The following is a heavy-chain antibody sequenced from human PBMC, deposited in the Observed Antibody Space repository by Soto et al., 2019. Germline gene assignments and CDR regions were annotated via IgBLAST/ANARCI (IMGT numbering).Heavy chain of an antibody. J-gene: IGHJ6*02. D-gene: IGHD3-9*01. Sequence: EVQLVESGGGLVKHGGSLRLSCAASGFTFSNAWMNWVRQAPGKGLEWVGRIKSKTDGGTTDYAAPVKGRFTISRDDSKNTLYLQMNSLKSEDTAVYYCTTDLLRYFDWLLYGYYGMDVLGQGTTVTVSS. V-gene: IGHV3-15*07. CDR1: GFTFSNAW. CDR3: TTDLLRYFDWLLYGYYGMDV. CDR2: IKSKTDGGTT.